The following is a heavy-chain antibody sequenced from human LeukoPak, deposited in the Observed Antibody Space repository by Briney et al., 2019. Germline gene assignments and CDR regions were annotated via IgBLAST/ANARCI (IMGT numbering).Heavy chain of an antibody. J-gene: IGHJ4*02. CDR3: ARGSIAAGSGDY. CDR1: GYTFTSCD. D-gene: IGHD6-13*01. V-gene: IGHV1-8*01. Sequence: ASVKVSCKASGYTFTSCDINWVRQATGQGLEWMGWMNPNSGNTGYAQKFQGRVTMTRNTSISTAYMELSSLRSEDTAVYYCARGSIAAGSGDYWGQRTLVTVSS. CDR2: MNPNSGNT.